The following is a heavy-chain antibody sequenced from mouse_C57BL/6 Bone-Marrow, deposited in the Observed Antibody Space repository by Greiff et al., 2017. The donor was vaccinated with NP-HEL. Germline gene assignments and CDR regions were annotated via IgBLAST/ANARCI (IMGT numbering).Heavy chain of an antibody. CDR3: SYGSWFAY. V-gene: IGHV6-3*01. D-gene: IGHD1-1*01. J-gene: IGHJ3*01. Sequence: DVTLVESGGGLVQPGGSMKLSCVASGFTFSNYWMNWVRPSPEKGLEWVAQIRLKSDNYATHYAESVKGRFTISRDDSKSSVYLQMNNLRAEDTGIYYCSYGSWFAYWGQGTLVTVSA. CDR2: IRLKSDNYAT. CDR1: GFTFSNYW.